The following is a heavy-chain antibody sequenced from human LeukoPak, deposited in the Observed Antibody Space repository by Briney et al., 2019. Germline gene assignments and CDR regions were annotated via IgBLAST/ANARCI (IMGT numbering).Heavy chain of an antibody. CDR3: ARLYSSGWPLECMDV. CDR1: GYTLTNYA. Sequence: GASVKVSCKASGYTLTNYAVSWVRQAPGQGLEYMGCISAYNGNTNFAQNFRGRVTMTTDTSTTTVYMELRSLRSDDTAVYYCARLYSSGWPLECMDVWGQGTTVTVSS. J-gene: IGHJ6*02. V-gene: IGHV1-18*01. D-gene: IGHD6-19*01. CDR2: ISAYNGNT.